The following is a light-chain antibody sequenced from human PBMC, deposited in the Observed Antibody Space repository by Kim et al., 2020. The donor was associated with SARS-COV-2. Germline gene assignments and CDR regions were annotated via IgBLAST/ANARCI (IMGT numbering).Light chain of an antibody. V-gene: IGKV3-20*01. CDR3: QQYSSSPPMYT. Sequence: PGERARHSCRASQSVSSYYIDWFRQKPGQAPRLLIYGTSNRATGIPDRFTGSGSGTDFTLTISRLEPEDFVVYYCQQYSSSPPMYTFGQGTKLEI. J-gene: IGKJ2*01. CDR2: GTS. CDR1: QSVSSYY.